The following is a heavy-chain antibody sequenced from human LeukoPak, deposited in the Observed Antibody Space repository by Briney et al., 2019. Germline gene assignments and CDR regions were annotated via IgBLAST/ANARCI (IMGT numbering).Heavy chain of an antibody. CDR1: GFTFSSYG. CDR2: ISGSGGSA. J-gene: IGHJ5*02. Sequence: PGGSLRLSCAASGFTFSSYGVSWVRQTPGKGLEWVSSISGSGGSAYYADSVKGRFTISRDNSKNTLYLQMNSLRAEDTAVYYCAILAVADPNWFDPWGQGTLVTVSS. CDR3: AILAVADPNWFDP. D-gene: IGHD6-19*01. V-gene: IGHV3-23*01.